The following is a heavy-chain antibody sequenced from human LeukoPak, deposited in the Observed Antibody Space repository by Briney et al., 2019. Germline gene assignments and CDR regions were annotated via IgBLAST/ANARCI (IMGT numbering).Heavy chain of an antibody. CDR3: ARDLNWGFDY. CDR2: IRSDSSDK. V-gene: IGHV3-21*01. D-gene: IGHD7-27*01. J-gene: IGHJ4*02. CDR1: GFTFSDYS. Sequence: GGFLRLSCAASGFTFSDYSMNWVRQAPGRGLEWVSNIRSDSSDKCYADSVKGRFTISRDNAKNSLFLHMDSLRVEDTAFYYCARDLNWGFDYWGQGAQVTVSS.